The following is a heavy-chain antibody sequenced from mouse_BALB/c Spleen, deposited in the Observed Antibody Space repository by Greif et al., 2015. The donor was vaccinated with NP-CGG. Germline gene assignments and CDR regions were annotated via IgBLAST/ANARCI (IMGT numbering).Heavy chain of an antibody. Sequence: QVQLQQPGPELVKPGASVKISCKASGYAFSSSWMNWVKQRPGQGLEWIGRIYPGDGDTNYNGKFKGKATLTADKSSSTAYMQLSSLTSVDSAVYFCAREGGNRYYFDYWGQGTTLTVSS. CDR3: AREGGNRYYFDY. D-gene: IGHD2-1*01. CDR1: GYAFSSSW. CDR2: IYPGDGDT. V-gene: IGHV1-82*01. J-gene: IGHJ2*01.